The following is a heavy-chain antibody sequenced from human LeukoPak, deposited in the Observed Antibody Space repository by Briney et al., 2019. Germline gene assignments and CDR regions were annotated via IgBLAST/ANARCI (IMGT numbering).Heavy chain of an antibody. D-gene: IGHD2-2*01. J-gene: IGHJ3*02. V-gene: IGHV4-59*01. CDR1: GGSISSYY. CDR3: ARQRGIVVVPAAIFLGSLGAFDI. CDR2: IYYSGST. Sequence: SETLSLTCTVSGGSISSYYWSWIRQPPGKGLEWIGYIYYSGSTNYNPSLKSRVTISVDTSKNQFSLKLSSVTAADTAVYYCARQRGIVVVPAAIFLGSLGAFDIWGQGTMVTVSS.